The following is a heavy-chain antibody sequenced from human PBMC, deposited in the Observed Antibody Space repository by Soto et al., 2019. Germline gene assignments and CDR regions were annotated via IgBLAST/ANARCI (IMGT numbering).Heavy chain of an antibody. V-gene: IGHV3-9*01. J-gene: IGHJ6*03. CDR2: ISWNSGSI. CDR1: GFTFDDYA. CDR3: AKNGEITMVRGSYMDV. D-gene: IGHD3-10*01. Sequence: EVQLVESGGGLVQPGRSLRLSCAASGFTFDDYAMHWVRQAPGKGLEWVSGISWNSGSIGYADSVKGRFTISRDNAKNSLYLQMNSLRAEDTALYYCAKNGEITMVRGSYMDVWGKGTTVTVSS.